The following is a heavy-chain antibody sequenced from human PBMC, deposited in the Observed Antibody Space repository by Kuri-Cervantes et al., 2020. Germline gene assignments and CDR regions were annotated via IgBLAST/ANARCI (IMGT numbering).Heavy chain of an antibody. V-gene: IGHV3-66*01. CDR2: IYSGGST. D-gene: IGHD2-15*01. CDR1: GFTVSSNY. J-gene: IGHJ4*02. Sequence: GESLKISCAASGFTVSSNYMSWVRQAPGKGLEWVSVIYSGGSTYYADSVKGRFTISRDNAKDSLYLQMNSLRDEDTAVYYCARDGEVVVAAYYFDYWGQGTLVTVSS. CDR3: ARDGEVVVAAYYFDY.